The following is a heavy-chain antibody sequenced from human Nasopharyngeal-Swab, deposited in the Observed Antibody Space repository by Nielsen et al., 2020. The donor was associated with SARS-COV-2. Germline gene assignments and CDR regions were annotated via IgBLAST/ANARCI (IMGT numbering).Heavy chain of an antibody. Sequence: RQAPGKALEWLALIYWDDDKRYRPSLKSRLTITKDNSNNQVVLTMTNMDPVDPATYYCANRRDCSGGSCNWFDPWGQGTLVTVSS. CDR3: ANRRDCSGGSCNWFDP. CDR2: IYWDDDK. J-gene: IGHJ5*02. V-gene: IGHV2-5*02. D-gene: IGHD2-15*01.